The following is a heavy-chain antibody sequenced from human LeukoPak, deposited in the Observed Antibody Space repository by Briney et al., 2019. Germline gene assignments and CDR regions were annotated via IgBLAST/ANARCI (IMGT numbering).Heavy chain of an antibody. Sequence: SETLSLTCTVSGYSISSGYYWGWIRQPPGKGLEWIGSIYHSGSTYYNPSLKSRVTISVDTSKNQFSLKLSSVTAADTAVYYCEREWDGSGSYYNPRDFDYWGQGTLVTVSS. V-gene: IGHV4-38-2*02. CDR2: IYHSGST. CDR3: EREWDGSGSYYNPRDFDY. D-gene: IGHD3-10*01. J-gene: IGHJ4*02. CDR1: GYSISSGYY.